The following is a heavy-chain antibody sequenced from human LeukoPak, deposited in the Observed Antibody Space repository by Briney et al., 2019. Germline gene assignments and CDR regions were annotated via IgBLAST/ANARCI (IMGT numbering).Heavy chain of an antibody. CDR2: IYYSGRT. CDR3: ARDTWRAVAGTSTYYYTGMDA. D-gene: IGHD6-19*01. Sequence: SQTLSLTCTVSGGSISSGGYYWSWIRQHPEKSLEWIGCIYYSGRTYYNPSLKSRVTISVDTSKNHFSLELRSVTAADTAVYYCARDTWRAVAGTSTYYYTGMDAWGQGTTVTVSS. J-gene: IGHJ6*02. V-gene: IGHV4-31*03. CDR1: GGSISSGGYY.